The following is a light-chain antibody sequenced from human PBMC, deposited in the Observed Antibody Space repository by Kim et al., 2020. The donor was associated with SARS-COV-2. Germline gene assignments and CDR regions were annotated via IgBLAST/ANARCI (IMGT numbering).Light chain of an antibody. V-gene: IGKV1-27*01. Sequence: ADVEERVTISRRASQKISDTLAGCQQKPEKVPRLVCYGAYTVQSGVPSRWSGSGYGTDFSLTISGVQSEEIASYYCQKYNNDPRTFGQRAKVDI. J-gene: IGKJ1*01. CDR2: GAY. CDR3: QKYNNDPRT. CDR1: QKISDT.